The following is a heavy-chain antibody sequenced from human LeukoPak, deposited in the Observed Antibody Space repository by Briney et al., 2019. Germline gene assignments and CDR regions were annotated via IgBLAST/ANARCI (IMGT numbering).Heavy chain of an antibody. J-gene: IGHJ4*02. CDR3: ATDGG. CDR1: GVTFNHYD. V-gene: IGHV3-66*01. CDR2: IYSGGST. Sequence: PGGSLRLSCTVSGVTFNHYDMHWVRQAPGKGLEWVSLIYSGGSTYYADSVKGRFTMSRDDPKNTFYLQMNSLRVEDTAVYYCATDGGWGQGTLVTVSS. D-gene: IGHD3-16*01.